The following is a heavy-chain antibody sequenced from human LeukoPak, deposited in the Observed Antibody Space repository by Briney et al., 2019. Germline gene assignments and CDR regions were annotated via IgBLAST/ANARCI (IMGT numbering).Heavy chain of an antibody. CDR2: INTNTGNP. CDR1: GDITTAYH. J-gene: IGHJ4*02. CDR3: ARDYYYDSSGYPLWGY. D-gene: IGHD3-22*01. Sequence: ASVKVSCKASGDITTAYHIHWVRQAPGQGLEWMGWINTNTGNPTYAQGFTGRFVFSLDTSVSTAYLQISSLKAEDTAVYYCARDYYYDSSGYPLWGYWGQGTLVTVSS. V-gene: IGHV7-4-1*02.